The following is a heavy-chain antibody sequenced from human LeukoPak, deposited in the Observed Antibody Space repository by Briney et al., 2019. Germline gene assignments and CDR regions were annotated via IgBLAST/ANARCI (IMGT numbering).Heavy chain of an antibody. CDR2: ISGSGGRT. CDR1: GFTFSSYA. V-gene: IGHV3-23*01. Sequence: GGSLRLSCAASGFTFSSYAMSWVRQAPGKGLEWVSAISGSGGRTYYADSVKGRFTISRDNSKNTLYLQMNSLRAEDTAVYYCAKVPGLWFGELLEGPVDYWGQGTLVTVSS. CDR3: AKVPGLWFGELLEGPVDY. J-gene: IGHJ4*02. D-gene: IGHD3-10*01.